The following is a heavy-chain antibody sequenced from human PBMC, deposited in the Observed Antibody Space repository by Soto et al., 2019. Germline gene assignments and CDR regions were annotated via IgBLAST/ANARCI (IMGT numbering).Heavy chain of an antibody. V-gene: IGHV5-51*01. Sequence: SLKISCKGSXYSFTSYWINWVRQMPGKGLEWMGVIYPGDSDTRYSPSFQGQVTISADKSINTAYLQWRSLKASDTAVYYCARHRGSPGSYFGMDVWGQGTTVTVSS. D-gene: IGHD5-12*01. CDR1: XYSFTSYW. CDR3: ARHRGSPGSYFGMDV. J-gene: IGHJ6*02. CDR2: IYPGDSDT.